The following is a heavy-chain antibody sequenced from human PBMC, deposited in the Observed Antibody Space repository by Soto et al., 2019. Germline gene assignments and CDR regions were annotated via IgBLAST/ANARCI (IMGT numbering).Heavy chain of an antibody. D-gene: IGHD3-16*02. Sequence: SETLSLTCTVSGGSISSYYCSWILQPPGKGLEWIGYIYYSGSTNYNPSLKSRVTISVDTSNNQFSLKLSSVTAADTDVYYCARPVGQLSSFDYWGQGTLVTVS. CDR1: GGSISSYY. V-gene: IGHV4-59*01. J-gene: IGHJ4*02. CDR3: ARPVGQLSSFDY. CDR2: IYYSGST.